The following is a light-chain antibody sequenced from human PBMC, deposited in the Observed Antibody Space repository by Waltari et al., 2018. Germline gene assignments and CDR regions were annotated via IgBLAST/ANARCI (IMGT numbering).Light chain of an antibody. CDR2: GAS. Sequence: EIVLTQSPGTLSFSPGERATVSCRASQSVSRSLAWYQQKPGQAPRLLIYGASSRATGVPDRFSGSGSGTDFSLTISRLEPEDFAVYYCQHYVRLPVTFGQGTKVEIK. CDR3: QHYVRLPVT. V-gene: IGKV3-20*01. J-gene: IGKJ1*01. CDR1: QSVSRS.